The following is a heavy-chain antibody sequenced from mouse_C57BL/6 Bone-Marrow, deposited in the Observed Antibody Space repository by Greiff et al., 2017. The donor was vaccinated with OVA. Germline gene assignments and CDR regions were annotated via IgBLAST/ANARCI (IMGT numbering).Heavy chain of an antibody. CDR1: GFTFNTYA. CDR2: IRSKSSNYET. D-gene: IGHD4-1*01. V-gene: IGHV10-3*01. Sequence: DVMLVESGGGLVQPKGSLKLSCAASGFTFNTYAMHWVRQAPGKGLEWVARIRSKSSNYETYYADSVKDRFTISRDDSQSMLYLQMNNLKTEDTAMYYCVRSLFSGTWFAYWGQGTLVTVSA. CDR3: VRSLFSGTWFAY. J-gene: IGHJ3*01.